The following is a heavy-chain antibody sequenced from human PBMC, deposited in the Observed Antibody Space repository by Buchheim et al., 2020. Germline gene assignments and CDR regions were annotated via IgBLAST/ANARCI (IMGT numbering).Heavy chain of an antibody. CDR3: ARDGHNWNFDY. Sequence: QVQLAQSGAEVTKPGASVKVSCKASGYTFINFYMHWVRQAPGQGLEWMGRINPSGDSTNYAQSVQGRVTMTRDASPGTAYMELSGLRSEDTAVYYCARDGHNWNFDYWGQGTL. D-gene: IGHD1-1*01. CDR2: INPSGDST. J-gene: IGHJ4*02. V-gene: IGHV1-46*04. CDR1: GYTFINFY.